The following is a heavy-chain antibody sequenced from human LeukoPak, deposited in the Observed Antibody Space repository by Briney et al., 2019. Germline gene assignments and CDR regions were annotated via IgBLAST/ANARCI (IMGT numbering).Heavy chain of an antibody. D-gene: IGHD3-3*01. CDR3: AKADRADFWSGYSFDAFDI. CDR1: GFTFSSYA. Sequence: LTGGSLRLSCAASGFTFSSYAMSWVRQAPGKGLEWVSAISGSGGSTYYADSVKGRFTISRDNSKNTLYLQMNSLRAEDTAVYYCAKADRADFWSGYSFDAFDIWGQGTMVTVSS. V-gene: IGHV3-23*01. J-gene: IGHJ3*02. CDR2: ISGSGGST.